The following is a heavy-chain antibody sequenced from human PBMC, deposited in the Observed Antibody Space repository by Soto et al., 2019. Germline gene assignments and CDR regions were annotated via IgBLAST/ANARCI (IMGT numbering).Heavy chain of an antibody. CDR1: GFTFSSYG. V-gene: IGHV3-30*18. Sequence: QVQLVESGGGVVQPGRSLRLSCAASGFTFSSYGMHWVRQAPGKGLEWVAGISYDGSNKYYADSVKGRFTISRDNSKNTLYLQMNSLRAEDTAVYYCAKSETPGYYYYYGMDVWGQGTTVTVSS. CDR2: ISYDGSNK. J-gene: IGHJ6*02. D-gene: IGHD3-10*01. CDR3: AKSETPGYYYYYGMDV.